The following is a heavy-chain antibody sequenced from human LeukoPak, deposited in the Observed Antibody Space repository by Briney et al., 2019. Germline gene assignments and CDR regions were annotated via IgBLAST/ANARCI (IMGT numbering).Heavy chain of an antibody. D-gene: IGHD4-17*01. Sequence: GGSLRLSCTASGYTFSSNEMNWVRQAPGKGLEWVSYISSSGSTTYYADSVKGRFTISRDNAKNSLYLQMDSLRAEDTAVYYCARVEYDYGEGIDYWGQGNLVTVSS. V-gene: IGHV3-48*03. CDR1: GYTFSSNE. CDR3: ARVEYDYGEGIDY. J-gene: IGHJ4*02. CDR2: ISSSGSTT.